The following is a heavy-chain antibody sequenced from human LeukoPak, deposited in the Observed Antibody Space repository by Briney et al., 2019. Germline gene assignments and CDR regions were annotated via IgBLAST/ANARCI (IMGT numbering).Heavy chain of an antibody. V-gene: IGHV3-23*01. J-gene: IGHJ4*02. CDR1: GFTFSSYA. Sequence: GGSLRLSCAASGFTFSSYAMSWVRQAPGKGLEWVSAISGSGGSTYYADSVKGRFTISRDNSKNTLYLQMNSLRAEDTAVYYRAKRTISGSYLAPFDYWGQGTLVTVSS. D-gene: IGHD1-26*01. CDR3: AKRTISGSYLAPFDY. CDR2: ISGSGGST.